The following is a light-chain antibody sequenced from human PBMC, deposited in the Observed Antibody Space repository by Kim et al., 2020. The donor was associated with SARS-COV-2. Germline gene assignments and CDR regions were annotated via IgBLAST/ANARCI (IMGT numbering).Light chain of an antibody. Sequence: DIQMTQSPSTLSASVGDRVTITCRASQSVSSWLAWYQQKPGKAPKLLIYKASTLEGGVPSRFSGRGSGTEFTLTINRLQPDDFATYSCQQYNSDTYTFGQGTKLEI. CDR2: KAS. V-gene: IGKV1-5*03. CDR1: QSVSSW. CDR3: QQYNSDTYT. J-gene: IGKJ2*01.